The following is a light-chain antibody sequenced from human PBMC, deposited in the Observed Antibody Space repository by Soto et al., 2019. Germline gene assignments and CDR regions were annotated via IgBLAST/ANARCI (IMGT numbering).Light chain of an antibody. Sequence: EIVLTQSPATLSLSPGERATLSCRASQSVSNYLAWFQQKPGQAPRLLIYDASNRATGIPARFSGSGSGKDITLTIRSLATEEVAVYYWQQRSNWPRTFGKVTKVDIK. CDR2: DAS. V-gene: IGKV3-11*01. J-gene: IGKJ1*01. CDR3: QQRSNWPRT. CDR1: QSVSNY.